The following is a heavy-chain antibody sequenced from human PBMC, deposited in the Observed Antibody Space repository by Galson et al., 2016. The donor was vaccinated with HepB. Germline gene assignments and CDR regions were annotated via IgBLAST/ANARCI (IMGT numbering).Heavy chain of an antibody. CDR2: IKPDGREI. V-gene: IGHV3-7*01. J-gene: IGHJ4*02. D-gene: IGHD1-1*01. Sequence: SLRLSCAASGFPFSTYCMTWVRQAPGKGPEWVAVIKPDGREIQYVDSVKGRFTISRDNSKDTLYLQMNSLRAEDTAVYYCVKDRGCPNCRYDYWGQGALVTVSS. CDR3: VKDRGCPNCRYDY. CDR1: GFPFSTYC.